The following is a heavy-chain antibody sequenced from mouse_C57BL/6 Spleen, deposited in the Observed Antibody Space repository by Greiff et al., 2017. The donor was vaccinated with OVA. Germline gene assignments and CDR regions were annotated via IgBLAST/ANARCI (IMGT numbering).Heavy chain of an antibody. CDR3: ARGSNYGGNY. D-gene: IGHD2-5*01. CDR2: IHPNSGST. CDR1: GYTFTSYW. J-gene: IGHJ2*01. Sequence: VHLVESGAELVKPGASVKLSCKASGYTFTSYWMHWVKQRPGQGLEWIGMIHPNSGSTNYNEKFKSKATLTVDKSSSTAYMQLSSLTSEDSAVYYCARGSNYGGNYWGQGTTLTVSS. V-gene: IGHV1-64*01.